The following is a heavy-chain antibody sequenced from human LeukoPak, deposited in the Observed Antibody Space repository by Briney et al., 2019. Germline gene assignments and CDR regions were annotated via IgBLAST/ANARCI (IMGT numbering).Heavy chain of an antibody. J-gene: IGHJ4*02. Sequence: PSETLSLTCAVYGGSFSGYYWSWIRQPPGKGLEWIGEINHSGSTNYNPSLKSRVTISVDTSKNQFSLKLSSVTAADTAVYYCARGLGGIVVVPAAILQGVTIDYWGQGTLVTVSS. CDR2: INHSGST. CDR1: GGSFSGYY. V-gene: IGHV4-34*01. D-gene: IGHD2-2*02. CDR3: ARGLGGIVVVPAAILQGVTIDY.